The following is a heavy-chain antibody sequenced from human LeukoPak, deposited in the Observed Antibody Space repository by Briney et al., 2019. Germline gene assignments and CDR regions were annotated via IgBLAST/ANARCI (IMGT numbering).Heavy chain of an antibody. V-gene: IGHV3-23*01. J-gene: IGHJ6*04. Sequence: GGSLRLSCAASGFTFSSYAMSWVRQAPGKGLEWVSAISGSGGSTYYADSVKGRFTISRDNSKNTLYLQMNSLRAEDTAVYYCAREPSSSSWPYYYYGMDVWGKGTTVTVSS. D-gene: IGHD6-13*01. CDR3: AREPSSSSWPYYYYGMDV. CDR1: GFTFSSYA. CDR2: ISGSGGST.